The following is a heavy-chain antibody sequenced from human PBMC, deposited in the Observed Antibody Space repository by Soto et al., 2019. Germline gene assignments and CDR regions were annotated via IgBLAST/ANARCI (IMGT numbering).Heavy chain of an antibody. J-gene: IGHJ4*02. CDR3: AKDLTEEMARIFGY. D-gene: IGHD5-12*01. CDR2: LSGSAGTT. V-gene: IGHV3-23*01. Sequence: GGSLRLSCAASGFTFSSYAMSWVRQAPGKGLEWVSGLSGSAGTTYYADSVKGRFTISRDNSKNALYLQMNSLRAEDTAVYYCAKDLTEEMARIFGYWGQGTLVTVSS. CDR1: GFTFSSYA.